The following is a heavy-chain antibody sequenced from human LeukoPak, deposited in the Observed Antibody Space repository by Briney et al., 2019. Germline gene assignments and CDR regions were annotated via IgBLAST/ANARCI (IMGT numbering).Heavy chain of an antibody. J-gene: IGHJ5*02. V-gene: IGHV4-4*07. CDR2: IYTSGST. Sequence: SETLSLTCTVSGGSISSYYWSWIRQPAGKGLEWIGRIYTSGSTNYNPSLKSRVTMSVDTSKNQFSLKLSSVTAADTAVYYRARGPASSGWYVVWFDPWGQGTLVTVSS. CDR1: GGSISSYY. CDR3: ARGPASSGWYVVWFDP. D-gene: IGHD6-19*01.